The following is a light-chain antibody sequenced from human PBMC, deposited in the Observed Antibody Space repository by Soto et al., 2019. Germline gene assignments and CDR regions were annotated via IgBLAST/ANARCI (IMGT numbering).Light chain of an antibody. CDR1: QSISSW. Sequence: DIQMTQSPSTLSASVGDRVTITCRASQSISSWLAWYQQKPGKAPNLLIYDASSLESGVPSRFSGSGSGTEFTLTISSLQPDDFATYYCLQYNSFRTFGQGTQVEIK. V-gene: IGKV1-5*01. CDR2: DAS. CDR3: LQYNSFRT. J-gene: IGKJ1*01.